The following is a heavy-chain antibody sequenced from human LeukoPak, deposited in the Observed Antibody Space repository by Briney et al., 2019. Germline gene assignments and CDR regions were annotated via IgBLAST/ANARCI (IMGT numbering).Heavy chain of an antibody. V-gene: IGHV3-30*18. Sequence: PGGSVRLSCAASGFTFSSYGMHWVRQAPGKGLEWVAVISYDGSNKYYADSVKGRFTISRDNSKNTLYLQMNSLRAEDTAVYYCAKDLRGYCSSTSCHYGMDVWGKGTTVTVSS. CDR3: AKDLRGYCSSTSCHYGMDV. D-gene: IGHD2-2*01. CDR1: GFTFSSYG. J-gene: IGHJ6*04. CDR2: ISYDGSNK.